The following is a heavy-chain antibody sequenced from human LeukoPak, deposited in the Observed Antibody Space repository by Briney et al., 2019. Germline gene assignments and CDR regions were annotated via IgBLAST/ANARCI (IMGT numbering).Heavy chain of an antibody. CDR2: ISGSGGST. V-gene: IGHV3-23*01. CDR1: GFTFSIYT. J-gene: IGHJ4*02. CDR3: AKVTIVGATTRYYFDY. Sequence: GGSLRLSFVASGFTFSIYTMSWGRQAPGKGLEWVSAISGSGGSTYYADSVKGRLTISRDNSKNTLYLQMNSLRAEDTAVYYCAKVTIVGATTRYYFDYWGQGTLVTVSS. D-gene: IGHD1-26*01.